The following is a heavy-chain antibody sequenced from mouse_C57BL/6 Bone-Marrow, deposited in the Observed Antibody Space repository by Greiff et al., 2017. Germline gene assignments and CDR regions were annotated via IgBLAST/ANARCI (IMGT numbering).Heavy chain of an antibody. V-gene: IGHV10-1*01. CDR1: GFSFNTYA. CDR2: IRSKSNNDAT. CDR3: VRQELRRGAWFAY. D-gene: IGHD2-4*01. Sequence: DVMLVESGGGLVQPKGSLKLSCAASGFSFNTYAMNWVRQAPGKGLEWVARIRSKSNNDATYYADSVKDRFTITREDSESMLYLQMNNLKTEDTAMYYCVRQELRRGAWFAYWGQGTLVTVSA. J-gene: IGHJ3*01.